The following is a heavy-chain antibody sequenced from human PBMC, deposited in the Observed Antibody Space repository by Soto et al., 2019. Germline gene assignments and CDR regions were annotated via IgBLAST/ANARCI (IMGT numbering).Heavy chain of an antibody. J-gene: IGHJ5*02. Sequence: PSETLSLTCVVSGYSISSGYYWGWIRQPPGKGLEWIGSIYHSGTTYHNPSLKSRVTISLDTSRNQFSLKLTSVTAADTAVYYCARSLLTSSWYAGSWGQGTLVTVSS. CDR2: IYHSGTT. D-gene: IGHD6-13*01. CDR1: GYSISSGYY. CDR3: ARSLLTSSWYAGS. V-gene: IGHV4-38-2*01.